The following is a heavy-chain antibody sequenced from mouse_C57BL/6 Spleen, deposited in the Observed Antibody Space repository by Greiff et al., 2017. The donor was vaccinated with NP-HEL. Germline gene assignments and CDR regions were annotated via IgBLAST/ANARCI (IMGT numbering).Heavy chain of an antibody. Sequence: QVQLKQPGAELVKPGASVKMSCKASGYTFTSYWITWVKQRPGQGLEWIGDIYPGSGSTNYNEKFKSKATLTVDTSSSTAYMQLSSLTSEDSAVYYCAGGYSNHGAMDYWGQGTSVTVSS. J-gene: IGHJ4*01. CDR2: IYPGSGST. V-gene: IGHV1-55*01. D-gene: IGHD2-5*01. CDR1: GYTFTSYW. CDR3: AGGYSNHGAMDY.